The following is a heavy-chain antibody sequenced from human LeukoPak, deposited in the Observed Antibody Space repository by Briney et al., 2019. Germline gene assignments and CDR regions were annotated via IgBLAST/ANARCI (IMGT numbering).Heavy chain of an antibody. CDR3: TTDYVGGSGWFRPHPKRFDY. D-gene: IGHD6-19*01. V-gene: IGHV1-46*01. J-gene: IGHJ4*02. Sequence: ASVKVSCQASGYTFTSYYMYWVRQSPGQGLEWMGLINPSGGNIRYAQKFQGRVTMTRDTSTSTAYMELSSLRSEDTAVYYCTTDYVGGSGWFRPHPKRFDYWGQGTLVTVSS. CDR2: INPSGGNI. CDR1: GYTFTSYY.